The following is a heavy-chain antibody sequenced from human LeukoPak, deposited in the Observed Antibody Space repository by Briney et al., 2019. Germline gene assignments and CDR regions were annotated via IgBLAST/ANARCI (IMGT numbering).Heavy chain of an antibody. J-gene: IGHJ4*02. Sequence: GGSLRLSCAASGFTFSSYAMSWVRQAPGKGLEWVSAISGSGGSTYYADSVKGRFTISRDNSKNTLYVQVNSLGTEDTAAYYCAKGSYYDSSGSFYFDYWGQGTLVTVSS. CDR1: GFTFSSYA. D-gene: IGHD3-22*01. V-gene: IGHV3-23*01. CDR2: ISGSGGST. CDR3: AKGSYYDSSGSFYFDY.